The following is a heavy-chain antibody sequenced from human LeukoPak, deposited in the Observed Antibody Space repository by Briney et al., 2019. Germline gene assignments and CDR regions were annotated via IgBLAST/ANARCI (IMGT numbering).Heavy chain of an antibody. Sequence: PGGSLRLSCAASGFTFDDYAMHWVRQAPGKGLEWVSGISWNSGSIGYADSVKGRFTISRDNAKNSLYLQMNSLRAEDMALYYCAGLTPRSDYWGQGTLVTVSS. CDR1: GFTFDDYA. J-gene: IGHJ4*02. V-gene: IGHV3-9*03. CDR2: ISWNSGSI. CDR3: AGLTPRSDY. D-gene: IGHD3/OR15-3a*01.